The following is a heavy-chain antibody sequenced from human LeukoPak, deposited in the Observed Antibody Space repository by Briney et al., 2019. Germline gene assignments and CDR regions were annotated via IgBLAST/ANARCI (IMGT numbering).Heavy chain of an antibody. CDR2: INPSGGST. J-gene: IGHJ4*02. CDR3: ARGAPPYYYDSSGYYNGAYFDY. Sequence: ASVKVSCKASGYTFTSYYMHWVRQAPGQGLEWMGIINPSGGSTSYAQKFQGRVTMTRDMSTSTVYMELSSLRSEDTAVYYCARGAPPYYYDSSGYYNGAYFDYWGQGTLVTVSS. CDR1: GYTFTSYY. V-gene: IGHV1-46*01. D-gene: IGHD3-22*01.